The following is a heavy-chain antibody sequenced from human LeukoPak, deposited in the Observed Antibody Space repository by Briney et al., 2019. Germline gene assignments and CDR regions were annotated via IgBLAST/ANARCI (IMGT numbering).Heavy chain of an antibody. CDR1: GFTFSSYA. D-gene: IGHD2-21*01. CDR2: ISSSGGST. CDR3: ARGGYYSPPDY. Sequence: GGSLRLSCAASGFTFSSYAMNWVRQAPGKGLEWVSVISSSGGSTNYADSVKGRFTNSRDNAKNTLYLQMNSLRAEDTAVYYCARGGYYSPPDYWGQGTLVTVSS. J-gene: IGHJ4*02. V-gene: IGHV3-21*01.